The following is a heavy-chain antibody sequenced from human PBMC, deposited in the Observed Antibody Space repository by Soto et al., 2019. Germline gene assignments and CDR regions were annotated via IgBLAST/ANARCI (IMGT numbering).Heavy chain of an antibody. CDR1: GGTVSSDA. Sequence: QVQLVPSGAEVKKPGSSVKVSCKASGGTVSSDAISWVRQAPGQGLEWMGGIIPIFVTANYAQKFQGRVTIAADESTRTAYMELSSLRSEDPAVYYCARECWRAMVSDAWYYFDYWGQGTLVTVSS. D-gene: IGHD5-18*01. J-gene: IGHJ4*02. V-gene: IGHV1-69*01. CDR3: ARECWRAMVSDAWYYFDY. CDR2: IIPIFVTA.